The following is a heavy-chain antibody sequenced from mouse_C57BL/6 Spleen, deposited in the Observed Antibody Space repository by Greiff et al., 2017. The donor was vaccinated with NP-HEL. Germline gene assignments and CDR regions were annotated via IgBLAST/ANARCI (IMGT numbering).Heavy chain of an antibody. CDR2: INPSSGYP. J-gene: IGHJ2*01. Sequence: VQLVESGAELARPGASVKMSCKASGYTFTSYTMHWVKQRPGQGLEWIGYINPSSGYPKYNQKFKAKATLTADKSYSPAYMQLSSLRSEDAAVYYCATVTTENRPLDDWGQGTTLTVSS. V-gene: IGHV1-4*01. CDR1: GYTFTSYT. D-gene: IGHD2-2*01. CDR3: ATVTTENRPLDD.